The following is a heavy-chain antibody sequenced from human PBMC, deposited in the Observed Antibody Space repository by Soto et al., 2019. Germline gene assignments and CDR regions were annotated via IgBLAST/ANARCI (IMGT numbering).Heavy chain of an antibody. V-gene: IGHV3-30-3*01. CDR3: ARVYRSRYYYYGMDV. Sequence: QVQLVESGGGVVQPGRSLRLSCAASGFTFSSYAMHWVRQAPGKGLEWVAVISYDGSNKYYADSVKGRFTISRDNSKNTLYLQMNSVRAEDTAVYYCARVYRSRYYYYGMDVWGQGTTVTVSS. CDR1: GFTFSSYA. D-gene: IGHD1-1*01. J-gene: IGHJ6*02. CDR2: ISYDGSNK.